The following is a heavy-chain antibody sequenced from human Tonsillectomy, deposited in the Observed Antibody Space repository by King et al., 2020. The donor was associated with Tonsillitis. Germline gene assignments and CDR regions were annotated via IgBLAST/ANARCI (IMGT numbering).Heavy chain of an antibody. CDR1: GFTFSTYA. J-gene: IGHJ4*02. D-gene: IGHD2-21*02. CDR2: LSAGGGNT. Sequence: VQLVESGGALVQPGGSLRLSCAASGFTFSTYAMNWVRQAPGKGLEWVSSLSAGGGNTYYADSVKGRFTISRDNSKNTLYLQMNSLRADDTAIYYCAKDHPILPYCGGDCSSFDHWGQGTLVTVSS. V-gene: IGHV3-23*04. CDR3: AKDHPILPYCGGDCSSFDH.